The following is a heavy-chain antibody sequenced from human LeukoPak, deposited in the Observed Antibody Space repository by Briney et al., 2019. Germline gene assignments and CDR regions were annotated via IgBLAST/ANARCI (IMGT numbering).Heavy chain of an antibody. Sequence: GGSLRLSCATSGFTFTSHSMNWVRQAPGKGLEWVSYNTSSSTTIYYADSVKGRFTISRDNAKNSLYLQMNSLRDEDTAVYYCARVRGTALVNMYFDYWSQGTLVTVSS. CDR2: NTSSSTTI. V-gene: IGHV3-48*02. J-gene: IGHJ4*02. CDR3: ARVRGTALVNMYFDY. CDR1: GFTFTSHS. D-gene: IGHD2-21*02.